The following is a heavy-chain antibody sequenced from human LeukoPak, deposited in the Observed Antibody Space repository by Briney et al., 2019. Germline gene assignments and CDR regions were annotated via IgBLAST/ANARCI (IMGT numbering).Heavy chain of an antibody. CDR2: FYYSGKT. J-gene: IGHJ4*02. CDR3: AKGTSSGWYYFDY. V-gene: IGHV4-39*07. D-gene: IGHD6-19*01. Sequence: SETLSLTCSVSGGSISSANYYWGWIRQPPGKGLDWIGSFYYSGKTYYNPSLKSRVTISVDTSKNQFSLKLSSVTAADTAVYYCAKGTSSGWYYFDYWGQGTLVTVSS. CDR1: GGSISSANYY.